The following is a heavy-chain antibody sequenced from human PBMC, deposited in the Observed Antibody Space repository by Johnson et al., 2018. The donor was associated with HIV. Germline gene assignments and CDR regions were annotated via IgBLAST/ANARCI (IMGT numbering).Heavy chain of an antibody. Sequence: MQLVESGGGLVKPGGSLRLSCAASGFTFSDYYMSWIRQAPGKGLEWVGRIKSKTDGGTTDYAAPVKGRFIISRDDSKNTLYLQMNSLKSEDTAVYYCTTDRVGSGSHDAFDIWGQGTIVTVSS. CDR3: TTDRVGSGSHDAFDI. V-gene: IGHV3-15*01. J-gene: IGHJ3*02. D-gene: IGHD1-26*01. CDR1: GFTFSDYY. CDR2: IKSKTDGGTT.